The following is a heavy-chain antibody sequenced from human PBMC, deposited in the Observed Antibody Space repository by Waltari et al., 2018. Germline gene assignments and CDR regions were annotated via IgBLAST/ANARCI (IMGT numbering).Heavy chain of an antibody. V-gene: IGHV4-38-2*01. CDR2: IYHSGST. Sequence: QVQLQESGPGLVKPSETLSLTCAVSGYSISSGYYWGWIRQPPGKGLEWIGSIYHSGSTYYNPSLRSRVTISVATSKSQFSLKLSSVTAADTAVYYCARSSGSAGYFQHWGQGTLVTVSS. CDR3: ARSSGSAGYFQH. J-gene: IGHJ1*01. CDR1: GYSISSGYY.